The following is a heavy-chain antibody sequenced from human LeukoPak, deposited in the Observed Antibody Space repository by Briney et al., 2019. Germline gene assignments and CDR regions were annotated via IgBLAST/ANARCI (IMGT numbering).Heavy chain of an antibody. CDR2: IWYDGSNK. Sequence: GRSLRLSCAASGFTFSSYGMHWVRQAPGKGLEWVAVIWYDGSNKYYADSVKGRFTISRDNSKNTLYLQMNSLRVEDTAVYYCAKDQSGWSGYATPGYWGQGTLVTVSS. CDR3: AKDQSGWSGYATPGY. CDR1: GFTFSSYG. J-gene: IGHJ4*02. D-gene: IGHD5-12*01. V-gene: IGHV3-33*06.